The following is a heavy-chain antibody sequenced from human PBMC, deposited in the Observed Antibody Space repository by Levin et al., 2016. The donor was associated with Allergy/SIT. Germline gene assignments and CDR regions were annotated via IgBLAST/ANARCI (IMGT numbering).Heavy chain of an antibody. CDR3: AVFGYCNGETCHARGY. V-gene: IGHV3-23*01. D-gene: IGHD2-15*01. Sequence: GESLKISCVASGFSFRNYAMRWVRQAPGKGLEWVSAISHAGDSTDYPDSVKGRFTVSRDNSRSTLYLQMSSLRADDTAIYYCAVFGYCNGETCHARGYWGQGTLVAVSS. CDR2: ISHAGDST. J-gene: IGHJ4*02. CDR1: GFSFRNYA.